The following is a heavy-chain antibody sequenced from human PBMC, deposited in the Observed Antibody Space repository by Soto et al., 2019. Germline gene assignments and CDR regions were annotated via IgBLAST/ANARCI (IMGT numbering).Heavy chain of an antibody. CDR1: GFTFSSFH. Sequence: SGGSLRLSCAASGFTFSSFHMNWVRQAPGRGLEWVAYITSSSDTIYYSDSVKGQFTISRDNGKNSLFLQMNSLRDEDTAVYYCARVVVVIPPGYYYAMDVWGQGTTVTVS. D-gene: IGHD3-22*01. J-gene: IGHJ6*02. CDR2: ITSSSDTI. V-gene: IGHV3-48*02. CDR3: ARVVVVIPPGYYYAMDV.